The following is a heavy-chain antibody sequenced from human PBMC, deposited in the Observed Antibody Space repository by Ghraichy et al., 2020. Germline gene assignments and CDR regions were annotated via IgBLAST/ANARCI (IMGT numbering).Heavy chain of an antibody. CDR1: GGSFSGYY. V-gene: IGHV4-34*01. CDR2: VNHSGST. CDR3: ARISQGYSSGWYSNRRYFDY. Sequence: SQTLSLTCAVYGGSFSGYYWSWIRQPPGKGLEWIGEVNHSGSTNYNPSLKSRVTISVDTSKNQFSLKLSSVTAADTAVYYCARISQGYSSGWYSNRRYFDYWGQGTLVTVSS. D-gene: IGHD6-19*01. J-gene: IGHJ4*02.